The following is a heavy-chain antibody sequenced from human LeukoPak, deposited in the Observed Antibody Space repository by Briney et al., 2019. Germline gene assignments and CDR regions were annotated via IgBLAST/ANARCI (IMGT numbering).Heavy chain of an antibody. D-gene: IGHD2-15*01. CDR1: GGSISSYY. CDR2: IYYSGST. J-gene: IGHJ4*02. V-gene: IGHV4-59*01. Sequence: SETLSLTCTVSGGSISSYYWSWIRQPPGKGLEWIGYIYYSGSTNYNPSLKSRVTISVDTSKNQFSLKLSSVTAADTAVYYCARAGGYCGRISCPYYFDHWGQGSLVAVSS. CDR3: ARAGGYCGRISCPYYFDH.